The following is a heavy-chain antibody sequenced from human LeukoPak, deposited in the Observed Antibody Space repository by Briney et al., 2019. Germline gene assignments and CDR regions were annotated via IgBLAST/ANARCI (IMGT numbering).Heavy chain of an antibody. CDR3: ARESLTAAVTPRNYFDS. Sequence: GGSLRLSCTASGFTFSSYWMSWVRQAPGKGLEWVSSISSSSSYIYYADSVKGRFTISRDNAKNSLYLQMNSLRAEDTAVYYCARESLTAAVTPRNYFDSWGQGTLVTVSS. D-gene: IGHD4-23*01. J-gene: IGHJ4*02. CDR2: ISSSSSYI. V-gene: IGHV3-21*01. CDR1: GFTFSSYW.